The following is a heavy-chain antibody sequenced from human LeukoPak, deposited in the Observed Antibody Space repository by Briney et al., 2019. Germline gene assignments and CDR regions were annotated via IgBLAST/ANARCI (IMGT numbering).Heavy chain of an antibody. V-gene: IGHV4-59*01. CDR2: IYYSGST. D-gene: IGHD2-21*02. CDR1: GDSISNYY. Sequence: SETLSLTCTVSGDSISNYYWSWIRQPPGKGLEWIGYIYYSGSTNYNPSLKSRVAISVDTSKNQFSLKLSSLTAADTAVYYCAREAWGGYCRFDYWGQGTLVTVSS. CDR3: AREAWGGYCRFDY. J-gene: IGHJ4*02.